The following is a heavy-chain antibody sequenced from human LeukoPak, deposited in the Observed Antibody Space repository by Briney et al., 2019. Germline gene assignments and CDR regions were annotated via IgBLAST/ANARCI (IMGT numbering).Heavy chain of an antibody. CDR3: ATARYPVSGSFPFDY. CDR2: FDPEDGET. D-gene: IGHD1-26*01. V-gene: IGHV1-24*01. CDR1: GYTLTELS. J-gene: IGHJ4*02. Sequence: ASVKVSCKVSGYTLTELSMHWVRQAPGKGLGWMGGFDPEDGETIYAQKFQGRVTMTEDTSTDTAYMELSSLRSEDTAVYYCATARYPVSGSFPFDYWGQGTLVTVSS.